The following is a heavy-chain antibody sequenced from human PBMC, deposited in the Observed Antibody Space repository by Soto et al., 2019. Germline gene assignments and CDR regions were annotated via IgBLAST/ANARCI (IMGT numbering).Heavy chain of an antibody. CDR1: GGTFSGDT. V-gene: IGHV1-69*04. CDR2: IIPVHHLS. D-gene: IGHD6-19*01. Sequence: QVQLVQSGAEVKKPGSSVKVSCKGSGGTFSGDTINWVRHAPGQGLEWMGRIIPVHHLSTYAQKFQVRVTITADTSTTTAYMELHNLTSEDTAIYYCARDSGNGWAFWGQGTLLSVSS. J-gene: IGHJ4*02. CDR3: ARDSGNGWAF.